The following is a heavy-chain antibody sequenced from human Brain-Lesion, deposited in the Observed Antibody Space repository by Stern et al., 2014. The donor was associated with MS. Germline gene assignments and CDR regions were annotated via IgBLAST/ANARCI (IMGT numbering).Heavy chain of an antibody. J-gene: IGHJ4*02. D-gene: IGHD3-10*01. CDR3: ARDISVSSAYFAY. CDR1: GFTFDDYA. Sequence: EVQLVESGGDLVKPGRSLRLSCAAFGFTFDDYAMHWVRQAPGKGLEWVAGSGWSSGTIGCADSVKGRFTTSRDNAYSTLYLQMNRLRPEYTALYYCARDISVSSAYFAYWGQGTLVTVSS. CDR2: SGWSSGTI. V-gene: IGHV3-9*01.